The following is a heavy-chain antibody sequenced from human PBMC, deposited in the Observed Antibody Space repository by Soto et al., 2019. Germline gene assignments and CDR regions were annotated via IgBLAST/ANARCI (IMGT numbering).Heavy chain of an antibody. Sequence: ASVKVSCKASGYLFTAYSMHWVRLAPGQGLEWMGVVNPSGGSTKYAQNFQGRVTMTRDASTTTIYMELSSLRSDDTAIYYCAREENCSGGTCYSEYFHRWGQGTLVTVSS. D-gene: IGHD2-15*01. CDR2: VNPSGGST. CDR3: AREENCSGGTCYSEYFHR. V-gene: IGHV1-46*01. CDR1: GYLFTAYS. J-gene: IGHJ1*01.